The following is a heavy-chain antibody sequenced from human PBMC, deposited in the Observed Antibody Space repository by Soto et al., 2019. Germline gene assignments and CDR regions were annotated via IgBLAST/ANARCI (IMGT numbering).Heavy chain of an antibody. CDR1: GFTFSNYA. V-gene: IGHV3-23*01. J-gene: IGHJ4*02. CDR3: AQWTGGYCSGGRCYLDDPFDY. Sequence: EVHLLESGGDLVQPGGSLRLSCAASGFTFSNYAMSWVRQAPGKGLDWVSGISGSAASTFYADSVKVRFTISRDNSKNTLYLQMNSLRAEDTAVYYCAQWTGGYCSGGRCYLDDPFDYWGQGTLVTVSS. D-gene: IGHD2-15*01. CDR2: ISGSAAST.